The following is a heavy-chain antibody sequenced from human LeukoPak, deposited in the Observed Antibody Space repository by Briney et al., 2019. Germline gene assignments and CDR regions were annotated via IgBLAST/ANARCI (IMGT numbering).Heavy chain of an antibody. CDR3: ARERGITTVGATTFDY. D-gene: IGHD1-26*01. J-gene: IGHJ4*03. CDR1: GGTFSSYA. V-gene: IGHV1-18*01. CDR2: ISAYNGNT. Sequence: ASVKVSCKASGGTFSSYAISWVRQAPGQGLEWMGWISAYNGNTNCAQKLQGRVTMTTDTSMSTAYMELRSLRSDDTAVYYCARERGITTVGATTFDYWGQGTMVTVSS.